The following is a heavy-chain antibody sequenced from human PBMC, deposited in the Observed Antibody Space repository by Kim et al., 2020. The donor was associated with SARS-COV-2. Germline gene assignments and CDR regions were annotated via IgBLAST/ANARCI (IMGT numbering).Heavy chain of an antibody. CDR2: INAGNGKT. J-gene: IGHJ6*02. Sequence: ASVKVSCKASGYTFTSYSVHWVRQAPGQRLEWMGWINAGNGKTEYSEKFQGRVTITRDTSASTAYMELSSLRSEDTAVYYCARMGPNNGSWRDYGMDVWGQGTTVTVSS. V-gene: IGHV1-3*01. D-gene: IGHD6-13*01. CDR1: GYTFTSYS. CDR3: ARMGPNNGSWRDYGMDV.